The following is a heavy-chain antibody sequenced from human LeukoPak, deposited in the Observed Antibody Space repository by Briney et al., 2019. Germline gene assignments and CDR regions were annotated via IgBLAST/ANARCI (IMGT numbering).Heavy chain of an antibody. D-gene: IGHD5-12*01. Sequence: APVKVSCKASGYTFTSYDINWVRQATGQGLEWMGWMNPNSGNTGYAQKFQGRVTITRNTSISTAYMELSSLRSEDTAVYYCARRGYSGYDFPFDYWGQGTLVTVSS. CDR2: MNPNSGNT. CDR3: ARRGYSGYDFPFDY. CDR1: GYTFTSYD. J-gene: IGHJ4*02. V-gene: IGHV1-8*03.